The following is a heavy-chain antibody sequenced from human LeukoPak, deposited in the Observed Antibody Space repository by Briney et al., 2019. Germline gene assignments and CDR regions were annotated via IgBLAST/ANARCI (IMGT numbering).Heavy chain of an antibody. CDR2: ISGSGGTT. J-gene: IGHJ4*02. V-gene: IGHV3-23*01. Sequence: PGGSLRLSCAASGFTFSNYAMSWVRQALGKGLEWVSAISGSGGTTYYADSVKGRFTISRDNAKNSLYLQMNSLRAEDTAVYYCAREGSSGWYSLLKYYFDYWGQGTLVTVSS. D-gene: IGHD6-19*01. CDR1: GFTFSNYA. CDR3: AREGSSGWYSLLKYYFDY.